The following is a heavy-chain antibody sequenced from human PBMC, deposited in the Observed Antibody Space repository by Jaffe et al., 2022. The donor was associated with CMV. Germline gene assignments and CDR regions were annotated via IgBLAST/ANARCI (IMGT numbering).Heavy chain of an antibody. CDR3: ARESVPHGDYWSGSNYNYMDV. CDR1: GYSFSRYD. CDR2: FNPSGGST. D-gene: IGHD3-3*01. J-gene: IGHJ6*03. Sequence: QVQLVQSGAEVRKPGASVKVSCKASGYSFSRYDIHWVRQAPGQGLDWMGVFNPSGGSTIYAQKFRGRVTLSRDTFTSTIYMELSGLRSDDTAVYYCARESVPHGDYWSGSNYNYMDVWGKGTAVIVSS. V-gene: IGHV1-46*01.